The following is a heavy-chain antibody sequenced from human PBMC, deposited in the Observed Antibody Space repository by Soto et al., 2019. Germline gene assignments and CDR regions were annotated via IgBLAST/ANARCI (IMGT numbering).Heavy chain of an antibody. CDR1: GGTFSSYA. J-gene: IGHJ4*02. CDR3: ARGVIHYDFWSGYYIPSIDY. CDR2: IIPIFGTA. D-gene: IGHD3-3*01. V-gene: IGHV1-69*13. Sequence: SVKVSCKASGGTFSSYAISWVRQAPGQGLEWMGGIIPIFGTANYAQKFQGRVTITADESTSTTYMELSSLRSEDTAVYYCARGVIHYDFWSGYYIPSIDYWGQGTLVTVSS.